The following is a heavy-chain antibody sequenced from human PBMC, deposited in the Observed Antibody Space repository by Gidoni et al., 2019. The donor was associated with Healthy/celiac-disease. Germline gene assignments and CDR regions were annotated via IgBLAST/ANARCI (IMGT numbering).Heavy chain of an antibody. Sequence: QVQLQESGPGLVKPSGTLSLTCAVSGGSISSRNWWSWVRQPPGKGLEWIGEIDHSGSTNYNPSLKSRVTISVDKSKNQFSLKLSSVTAADTAVYYCARDWREMATIVSAFDIWGQGTMVTVSS. CDR1: GGSISSRNW. CDR3: ARDWREMATIVSAFDI. CDR2: IDHSGST. V-gene: IGHV4-4*02. D-gene: IGHD5-12*01. J-gene: IGHJ3*02.